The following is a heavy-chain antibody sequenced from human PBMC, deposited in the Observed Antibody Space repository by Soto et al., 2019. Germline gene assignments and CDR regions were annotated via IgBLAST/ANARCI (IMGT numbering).Heavy chain of an antibody. CDR3: ATTGYCSGGSCYSVHYYYMDV. D-gene: IGHD2-15*01. V-gene: IGHV3-23*01. Sequence: EVQLLESGGGLVQPGGSLRLSCAASGFTFSSYAMSWVRQAPGKGLEWVSAISGSGGSTYYADSVKGRFTISRDNSKNTLYLQMNSLRAEDTAVYYCATTGYCSGGSCYSVHYYYMDVWGKGTTVTVSS. CDR1: GFTFSSYA. CDR2: ISGSGGST. J-gene: IGHJ6*03.